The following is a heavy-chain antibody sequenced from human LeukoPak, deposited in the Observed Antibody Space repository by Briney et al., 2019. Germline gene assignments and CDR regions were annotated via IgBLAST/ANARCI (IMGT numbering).Heavy chain of an antibody. V-gene: IGHV3-9*03. CDR1: GFTFSSYA. Sequence: GGSLRLSCAASGFTFSSYAMSWVRQAPGKGLEWVSGISWDSDSIDYADSVKGRFTISRDNAKNSLYLQMNSLRAEDMALYYCAKGGGGRLIYYYYMDVWGKGTTVTVSS. CDR2: ISWDSDSI. J-gene: IGHJ6*03. CDR3: AKGGGGRLIYYYYMDV. D-gene: IGHD3-16*01.